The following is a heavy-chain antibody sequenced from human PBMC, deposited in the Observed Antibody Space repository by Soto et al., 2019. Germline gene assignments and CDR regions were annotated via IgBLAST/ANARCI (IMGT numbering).Heavy chain of an antibody. V-gene: IGHV3-15*07. Sequence: EVQLVESGGGLVKPGGSLRLSCAASGFTFSKAWMNWVRQAPGKGLEWVGRIKSTTAGGTTDYGGPVKGRFTISRDESKNTLYLQMNSLNPEDTALYYCTAAYSYDSSGCAYWGQGTLVTVSS. D-gene: IGHD3-22*01. CDR3: TAAYSYDSSGCAY. CDR2: IKSTTAGGTT. CDR1: GFTFSKAW. J-gene: IGHJ4*02.